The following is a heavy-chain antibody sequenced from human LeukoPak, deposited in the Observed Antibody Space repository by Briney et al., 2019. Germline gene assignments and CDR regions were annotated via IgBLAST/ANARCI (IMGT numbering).Heavy chain of an antibody. CDR1: GYTFTGLY. Sequence: ASVKVSCKASGYTFTGLYMHWVRQAPGQGLEWMGWINPDSGDTNFAQQFQGRVTMTRDTSISTVYMEMSRLTSDDTAVYYCARDFGRTDFDYWGQGTLVTVSS. J-gene: IGHJ4*02. D-gene: IGHD3-10*01. CDR3: ARDFGRTDFDY. CDR2: INPDSGDT. V-gene: IGHV1-2*02.